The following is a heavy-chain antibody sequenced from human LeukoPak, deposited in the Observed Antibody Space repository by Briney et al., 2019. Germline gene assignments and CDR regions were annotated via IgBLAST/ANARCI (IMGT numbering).Heavy chain of an antibody. Sequence: PGGSLRLSCAASGFTFSSYEMNWVRQAPGKGLEWVSYISSSGSTTYYADSVKGRFTISRDNAKNSLYLQMNSLRAEDTAVYYCARGNYYGSGSNDYWGQGTLVTLSS. CDR2: ISSSGSTT. CDR3: ARGNYYGSGSNDY. CDR1: GFTFSSYE. D-gene: IGHD3-10*01. J-gene: IGHJ4*02. V-gene: IGHV3-48*03.